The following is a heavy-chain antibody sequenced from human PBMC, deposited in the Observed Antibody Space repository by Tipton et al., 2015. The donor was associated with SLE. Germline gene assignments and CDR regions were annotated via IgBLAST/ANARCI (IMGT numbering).Heavy chain of an antibody. CDR1: GFTVSSNY. J-gene: IGHJ6*03. CDR3: AKEVDYYYYMDV. V-gene: IGHV3-66*01. CDR2: IYSGGST. Sequence: SLRLSCAASGFTVSSNYMSWVRQAPGKGLEWVSVIYSGGSTYYADSVKGRFTISRDNSKNTLYLQMNSLRAEDTAVYYCAKEVDYYYYMDVWGKGTTVTVSS.